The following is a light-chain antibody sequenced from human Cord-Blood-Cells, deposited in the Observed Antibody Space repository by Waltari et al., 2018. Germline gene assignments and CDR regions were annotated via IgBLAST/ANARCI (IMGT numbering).Light chain of an antibody. CDR3: SSYTSSSTLVV. J-gene: IGLJ2*01. Sequence: QSALTQPAPVSGSPGQSITISCTGTSSDVGGYNYVSWYQPHPGKAPKLMIYDVSNRPSGVSNRFSGSKSGNTASLTISGLQAEDEADYYCSSYTSSSTLVVFGGGTKLTVL. CDR2: DVS. V-gene: IGLV2-14*01. CDR1: SSDVGGYNY.